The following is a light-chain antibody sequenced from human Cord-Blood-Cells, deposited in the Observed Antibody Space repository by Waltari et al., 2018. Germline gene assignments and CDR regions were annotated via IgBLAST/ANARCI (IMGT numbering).Light chain of an antibody. V-gene: IGLV1-47*01. CDR2: RNN. CDR1: SSNTGSNY. Sequence: QSVLTQPPSASVTPGQRVTISCSGSSSNTGSNYVYWYQQLPGTAPKLLTYRNNQRPSGVPDRFSGSKSGTSASLAISGLRSEDEADYYCAAWDDSLSGPVFGGGTKLTVL. CDR3: AAWDDSLSGPV. J-gene: IGLJ3*02.